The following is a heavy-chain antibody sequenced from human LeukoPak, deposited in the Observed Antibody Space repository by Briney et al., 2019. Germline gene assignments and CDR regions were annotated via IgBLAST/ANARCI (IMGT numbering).Heavy chain of an antibody. J-gene: IGHJ4*02. Sequence: PGGSLRLSCAASGFTVSSNYMSWVRQAPGKGLEWVSVIYSGGSTYYADSVKGRFTISRDNSKNTLYLQMNSLRAEDTAVYYCARARLGVPWFGEFDYWGQGTLVTVSS. CDR2: IYSGGST. V-gene: IGHV3-53*01. D-gene: IGHD3-10*01. CDR3: ARARLGVPWFGEFDY. CDR1: GFTVSSNY.